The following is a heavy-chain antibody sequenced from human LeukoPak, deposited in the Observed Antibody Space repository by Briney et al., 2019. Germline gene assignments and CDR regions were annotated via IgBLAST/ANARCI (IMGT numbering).Heavy chain of an antibody. Sequence: PSETLSLTCTVSGGSISSYYWSWIRQPPGNGLEWIGYIYYSGSTNYNPSLQSRVTISVDTSKNHFSLKLSSVTAADTAVYYCARGDGDYGWFDPWGQGTLVTVSS. V-gene: IGHV4-59*01. J-gene: IGHJ5*02. D-gene: IGHD4-17*01. CDR1: GGSISSYY. CDR2: IYYSGST. CDR3: ARGDGDYGWFDP.